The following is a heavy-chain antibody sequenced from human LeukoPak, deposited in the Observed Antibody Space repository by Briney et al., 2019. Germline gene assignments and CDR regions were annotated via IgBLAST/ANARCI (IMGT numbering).Heavy chain of an antibody. V-gene: IGHV1-2*02. Sequence: GASVKVSCKASGYLFTLYYIHWVRQAPGQGLEWMGWINPNSGATSYAQKFHGRVTVTRDTAMKTAYMELSRLRSDDTAVYYCAREWGDLSSCGGDCYSLDYWGQGTLVTVSS. D-gene: IGHD2-21*02. J-gene: IGHJ4*02. CDR1: GYLFTLYY. CDR2: INPNSGAT. CDR3: AREWGDLSSCGGDCYSLDY.